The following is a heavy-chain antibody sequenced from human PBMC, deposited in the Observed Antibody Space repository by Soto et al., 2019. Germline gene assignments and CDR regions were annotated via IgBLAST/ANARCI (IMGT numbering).Heavy chain of an antibody. Sequence: DVQLVESGGGLIQPGASLRLSCAAFGLTVSGKKYVAWVRQAPGKGLEWVSALYDVDGSFYADSVKGRVTTSSDSSKTTVYLQMNGLRPDDTAVYYCASWHEREHAYDVWGQGTTVTVSS. V-gene: IGHV3-53*01. D-gene: IGHD1-1*01. CDR3: ASWHEREHAYDV. J-gene: IGHJ3*01. CDR2: LYDVDGS. CDR1: GLTVSGKKY.